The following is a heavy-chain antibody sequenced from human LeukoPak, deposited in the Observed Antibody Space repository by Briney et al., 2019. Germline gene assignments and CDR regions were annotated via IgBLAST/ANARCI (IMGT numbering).Heavy chain of an antibody. D-gene: IGHD6-19*01. CDR1: GFTFSNYA. CDR3: AKVGVMRSSGWFGGGYYDS. Sequence: PGGSLRLSCAASGFTFSNYAMSWVRQSPGKGLEWVSTISGSGGSIYYVDSVKGRFTISRDNSKNTLYLQVNSLRVEDTAVYFCAKVGVMRSSGWFGGGYYDSWGQGTLVTVSS. V-gene: IGHV3-23*01. J-gene: IGHJ4*02. CDR2: ISGSGGSI.